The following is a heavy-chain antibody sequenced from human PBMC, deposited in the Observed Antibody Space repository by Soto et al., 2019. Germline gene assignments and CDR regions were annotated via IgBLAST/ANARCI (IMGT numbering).Heavy chain of an antibody. Sequence: PSETLSLTCTVSGGSINSYYWSWLRQPPGKGLEWIGYISYSGSTNYNPSLKSRLTISVATSKNQFSMRLTSVTAADTAVYYCARGSAGYYPYWGQGTLVTVSS. V-gene: IGHV4-59*01. D-gene: IGHD3-22*01. CDR1: GGSINSYY. J-gene: IGHJ4*02. CDR3: ARGSAGYYPY. CDR2: ISYSGST.